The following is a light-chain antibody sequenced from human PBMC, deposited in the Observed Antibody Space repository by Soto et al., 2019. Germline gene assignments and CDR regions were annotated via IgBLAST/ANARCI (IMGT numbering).Light chain of an antibody. CDR1: QDIREW. J-gene: IGKJ4*01. V-gene: IGKV1-33*01. Sequence: DVQMTQSPSSLSASVGDRVTITCQASQDIREWLNWYQQKPGKAPRRLIYDASSVETGVPSRFSGSGSGTDFTFTISSLQPEDIGAYYCQRYDDRPPRTFGGGTKVELK. CDR2: DAS. CDR3: QRYDDRPPRT.